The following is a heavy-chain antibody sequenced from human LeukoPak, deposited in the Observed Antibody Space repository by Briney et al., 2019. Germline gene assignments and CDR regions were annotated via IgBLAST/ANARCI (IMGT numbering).Heavy chain of an antibody. Sequence: GGSLRLSCAASGFTFSTHTMNWVRQAPGRGPEWVSSISSASSTIHYADSVKGRFTISRDNAKNSLFLQLNSLRVEDTAVYYCARGMYSSTWSNPYWYFDLWGRGTLVTVSS. CDR1: GFTFSTHT. J-gene: IGHJ2*01. D-gene: IGHD6-13*01. CDR3: ARGMYSSTWSNPYWYFDL. CDR2: ISSASSTI. V-gene: IGHV3-48*01.